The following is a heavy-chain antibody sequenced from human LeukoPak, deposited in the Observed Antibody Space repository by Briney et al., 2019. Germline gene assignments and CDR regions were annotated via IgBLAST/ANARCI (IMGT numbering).Heavy chain of an antibody. D-gene: IGHD3-10*01. CDR3: AKDMRGGSGSSDY. V-gene: IGHV3-30-3*01. Sequence: QSGGSLRLSCAASGFTFRSYAIHWVRQAPCKGLEWVAFISYDGADKYYADSVRGRFTISRDNSKNTLSLQMNSLRAEDTAVYYCAKDMRGGSGSSDYWGQGTLVTVSS. J-gene: IGHJ4*02. CDR1: GFTFRSYA. CDR2: ISYDGADK.